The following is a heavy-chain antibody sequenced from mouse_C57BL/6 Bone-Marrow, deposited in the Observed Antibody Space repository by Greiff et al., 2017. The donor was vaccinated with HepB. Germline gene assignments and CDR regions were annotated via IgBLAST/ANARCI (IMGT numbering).Heavy chain of an antibody. Sequence: VQLKESGAELVKPGASVKLSCTASGFNLKDYYLHWVKQRTEQGLEWLGRIDPEDGETKYAPKFQGKATITADPSSNTAYLQLSSLTSADTAVYYCARPIWYFDVWGTGTTVTVSS. CDR2: IDPEDGET. V-gene: IGHV14-2*01. CDR3: ARPIWYFDV. J-gene: IGHJ1*03. CDR1: GFNLKDYY.